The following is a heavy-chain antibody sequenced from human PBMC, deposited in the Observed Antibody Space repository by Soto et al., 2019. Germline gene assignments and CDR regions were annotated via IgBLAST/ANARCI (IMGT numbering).Heavy chain of an antibody. J-gene: IGHJ4*02. CDR3: VRSKRGYSYGTPFDY. Sequence: EVQLEESGGALVQPGRSLRLSCAASGFTFDDYAMHWVRQVLGKGLEWVSSISWNSGNIGYADSVKGRFTTSRDNAKNSLYLQMNSLRPEDTALYYCVRSKRGYSYGTPFDYWGQGTLVTVSS. D-gene: IGHD5-18*01. CDR2: ISWNSGNI. V-gene: IGHV3-9*01. CDR1: GFTFDDYA.